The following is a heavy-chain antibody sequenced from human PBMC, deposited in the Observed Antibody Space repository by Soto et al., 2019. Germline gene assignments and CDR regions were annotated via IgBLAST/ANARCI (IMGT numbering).Heavy chain of an antibody. CDR1: GGSISSGGYS. CDR3: ARRGGPDYGDYENWFDP. Sequence: SETLSLTCAVSGGSISSGGYSWSWIRQPPGKGLEWIGYIYHSGSTYYNPSLKSRVTISVDRSKNQFSLKLSSVTAADTAVYYCARRGGPDYGDYENWFDPWGQGTLVTVSS. V-gene: IGHV4-30-2*01. CDR2: IYHSGST. D-gene: IGHD4-17*01. J-gene: IGHJ5*02.